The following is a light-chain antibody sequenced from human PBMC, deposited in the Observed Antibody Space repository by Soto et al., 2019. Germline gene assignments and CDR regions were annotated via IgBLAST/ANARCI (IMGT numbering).Light chain of an antibody. Sequence: EIVMTQSPATLSVSPGERATLSCRASQSVSSNLAWYQQKPGQAPRLLSYGASTRATGIPARFSGSGSGTEFTLTISSLQSEDFAVYYCQQYNNWRPAYSFGQGTKLDFK. CDR1: QSVSSN. V-gene: IGKV3-15*01. CDR2: GAS. J-gene: IGKJ2*03. CDR3: QQYNNWRPAYS.